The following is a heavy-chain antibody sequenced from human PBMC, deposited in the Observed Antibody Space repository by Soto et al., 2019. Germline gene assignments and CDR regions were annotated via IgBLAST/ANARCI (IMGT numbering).Heavy chain of an antibody. D-gene: IGHD3-10*01. CDR1: GGSVSSGSYY. Sequence: PSETLSLTCTVSGGSVSSGSYYWSWIRQPPGKGLEWIGYIYYSGSTNYNPSLKSRVTISVDTSKNQFSLKLSSVTAADTAVYYCSGSYYLDSNFDYWGQGTLVTISS. J-gene: IGHJ4*02. CDR2: IYYSGST. CDR3: SGSYYLDSNFDY. V-gene: IGHV4-61*01.